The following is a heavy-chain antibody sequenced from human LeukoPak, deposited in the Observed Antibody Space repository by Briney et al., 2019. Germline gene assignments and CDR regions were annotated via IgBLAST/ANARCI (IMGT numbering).Heavy chain of an antibody. Sequence: RSSETLSLTCTVSGDSISSSSYYWGWIRQPPGKGLEWIGSIYYSGSTYYNPSLESRVTISVDTSKNQFSLKLSSVTAAHTAVYYCARLNYYDRSGYYQAFDYWGQGTLVTVSS. CDR3: ARLNYYDRSGYYQAFDY. CDR2: IYYSGST. CDR1: GDSISSSSYY. V-gene: IGHV4-39*01. J-gene: IGHJ4*02. D-gene: IGHD3-22*01.